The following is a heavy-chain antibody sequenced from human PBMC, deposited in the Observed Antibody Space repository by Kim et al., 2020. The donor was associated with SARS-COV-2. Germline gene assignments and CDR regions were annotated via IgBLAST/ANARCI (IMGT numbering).Heavy chain of an antibody. J-gene: IGHJ4*02. CDR3: ARRLAGAGTHYFDC. CDR1: GFTFSNQG. D-gene: IGHD6-19*01. V-gene: IGHV3-23*01. CDR2: ISGSGANT. Sequence: GGSLRLSCAASGFTFSNQGMSWVRQAPGKGLEWVSSISGSGANTYYTDSVKGRFTISRDNSKNTLYLQMNSLRAEDTAVYFCARRLAGAGTHYFDCWDQGTLVTVSS.